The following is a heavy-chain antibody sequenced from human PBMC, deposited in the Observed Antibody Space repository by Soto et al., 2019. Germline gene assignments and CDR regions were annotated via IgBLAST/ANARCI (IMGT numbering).Heavy chain of an antibody. CDR1: GFTFSSYG. CDR3: AKDQGRTIFGVAGAPIDC. V-gene: IGHV3-30*18. CDR2: ISYDGSNK. D-gene: IGHD3-3*01. J-gene: IGHJ4*02. Sequence: QVQLVESGGGVVQPGRSLRLSCAASGFTFSSYGMHWVRQAPGEGLEWVAVISYDGSNKYYADSVKGRVTISRDNSKNTLYLQMNSMRAEVTAVYYCAKDQGRTIFGVAGAPIDCWGQGTVVTVSS.